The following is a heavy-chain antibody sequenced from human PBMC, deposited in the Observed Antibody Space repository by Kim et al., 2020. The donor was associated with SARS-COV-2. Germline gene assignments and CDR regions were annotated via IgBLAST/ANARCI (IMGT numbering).Heavy chain of an antibody. Sequence: GGSLRLSCAASGFTFSSYSMNWVRQAQGKGLEWVSSISRDSSYIFYADSVNGRFTISRDNAENSLFLQMNSLRGEDTAIYYCATRFVGAPLDYWGQGALVTVSS. J-gene: IGHJ4*02. CDR2: ISRDSSYI. V-gene: IGHV3-21*06. D-gene: IGHD3-10*01. CDR1: GFTFSSYS. CDR3: ATRFVGAPLDY.